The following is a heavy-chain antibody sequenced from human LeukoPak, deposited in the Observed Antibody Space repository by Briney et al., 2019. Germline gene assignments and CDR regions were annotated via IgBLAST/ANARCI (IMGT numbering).Heavy chain of an antibody. V-gene: IGHV4-34*09. Sequence: PSETLSLTCAVYGGSFSGYYWSWIRQPPGKGLEWIGEINHSGSTNYNPSLKSRVTISVDTSKNQFSLKLSSVTAADTAVYYCASIPPIGGYNWNYDDYYFDYWGQGTLVTVSS. CDR3: ASIPPIGGYNWNYDDYYFDY. D-gene: IGHD1-7*01. CDR1: GGSFSGYY. CDR2: INHSGST. J-gene: IGHJ4*02.